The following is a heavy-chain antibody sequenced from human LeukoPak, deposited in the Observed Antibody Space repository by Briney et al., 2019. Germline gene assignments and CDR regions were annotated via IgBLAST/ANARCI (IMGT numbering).Heavy chain of an antibody. CDR1: GFTFSRSG. J-gene: IGHJ3*01. Sequence: GGSLRLSCAASGFTFSRSGMSWFRQAPGKGLEWVSAISGSGGRTYYADSVGGRFAISRDNSWNTLYLQMNNLRAEDTAIYFCARDKGRITIAAPKDAFDVWGQGTTVTVRS. CDR2: ISGSGGRT. V-gene: IGHV3-23*01. D-gene: IGHD6-6*01. CDR3: ARDKGRITIAAPKDAFDV.